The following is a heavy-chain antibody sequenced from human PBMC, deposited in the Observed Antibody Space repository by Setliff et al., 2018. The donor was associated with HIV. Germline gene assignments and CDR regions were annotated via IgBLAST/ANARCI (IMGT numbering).Heavy chain of an antibody. CDR1: GYTFTSFA. CDR2: ISVDNGDT. J-gene: IGHJ3*02. D-gene: IGHD6-13*01. CDR3: TRTSSSRPDAFDI. Sequence: ASVKVSCKASGYTFTSFAIHWVRQAPGQGPEWMGWISVDNGDTNYAQKVQGRVSMTTDTSTSTAYMELRSLRFDDTAVYYCTRTSSSRPDAFDIWGQGTMVTVSS. V-gene: IGHV1-18*01.